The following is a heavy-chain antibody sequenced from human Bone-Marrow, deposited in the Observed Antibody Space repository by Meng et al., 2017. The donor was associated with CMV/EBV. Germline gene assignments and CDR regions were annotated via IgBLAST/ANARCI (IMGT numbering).Heavy chain of an antibody. CDR2: IYSGGST. J-gene: IGHJ6*02. CDR1: GFTVSSNY. V-gene: IGHV3-53*01. D-gene: IGHD2-8*02. Sequence: GESLKISCAASGFTVSSNYMSWVRQAPGKGLEWVSVIYSGGSTYYADSVKGRFTISRDNSKNTLYLQMNSLRAEDTAVYYCARAGVLRGMDVWSQGTTVTVSS. CDR3: ARAGVLRGMDV.